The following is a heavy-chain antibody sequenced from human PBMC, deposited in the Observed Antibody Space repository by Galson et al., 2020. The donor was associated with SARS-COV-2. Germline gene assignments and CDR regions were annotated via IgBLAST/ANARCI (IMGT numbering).Heavy chain of an antibody. CDR1: GYTFTGYY. J-gene: IGHJ4*02. CDR3: ASQPALGYCSGGSCYS. CDR2: INPNSGGT. Sequence: GASVKVSCKASGYTFTGYYMHWVRQAPGQGLEGMGWINPNSGGTNYAQKFQGRVTMTRDTSISTAYMELSRLRSDDTAVYYCASQPALGYCSGGSCYSWGQGTLVTVSS. V-gene: IGHV1-2*02. D-gene: IGHD2-15*01.